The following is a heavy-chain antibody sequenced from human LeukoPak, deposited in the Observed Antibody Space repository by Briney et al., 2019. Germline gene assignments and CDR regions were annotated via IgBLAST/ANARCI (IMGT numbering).Heavy chain of an antibody. Sequence: SETLSLTCTVSGGSISSYYWSWIRQPPGKGLEWIGYIYYSGSTNYNPSPKSRVTISVDTSKNQFSLKLSSVTAADTAVYYCARDGLYGSGLDYWGQGTLVTVSS. V-gene: IGHV4-59*01. CDR3: ARDGLYGSGLDY. CDR2: IYYSGST. CDR1: GGSISSYY. D-gene: IGHD3-10*01. J-gene: IGHJ4*02.